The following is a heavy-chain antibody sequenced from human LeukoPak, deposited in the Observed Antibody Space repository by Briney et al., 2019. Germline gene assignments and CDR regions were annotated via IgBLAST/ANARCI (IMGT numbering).Heavy chain of an antibody. CDR1: GYTFTSYG. J-gene: IGHJ6*04. V-gene: IGHV1-18*01. CDR3: ARAPITMVRGVMDV. Sequence: ASVKVSCKASGYTFTSYGISWVRQAPGQGLEWMGWISAYNGNTNYAQKFQGRVTMTRVTSISTAYMELSRLRSDDTAVYYCARAPITMVRGVMDVWGKGTTVTVSS. D-gene: IGHD3-10*01. CDR2: ISAYNGNT.